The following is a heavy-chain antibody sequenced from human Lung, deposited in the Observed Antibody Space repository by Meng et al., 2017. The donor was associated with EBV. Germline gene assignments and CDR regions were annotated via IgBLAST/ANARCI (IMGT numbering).Heavy chain of an antibody. CDR3: ARGYYDSSGYGYWYFDL. J-gene: IGHJ2*01. D-gene: IGHD3-22*01. CDR1: GGSFRSGDYY. V-gene: IGHV4-30-4*01. CDR2: IYYSGST. Sequence: PQVSGPGLVQPYPTLPPPCTVSGGSFRSGDYYWSWIRQPPGKGLEWIGYIYYSGSTYYTPSLKSRGTISVDTSKNQFSLKLSSVTAADTAVYYCARGYYDSSGYGYWYFDLWGRGTLVTVSS.